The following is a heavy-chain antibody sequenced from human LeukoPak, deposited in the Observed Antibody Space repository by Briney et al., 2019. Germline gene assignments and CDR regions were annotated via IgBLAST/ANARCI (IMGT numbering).Heavy chain of an antibody. CDR3: ASVRGATGAFDI. J-gene: IGHJ3*02. CDR2: ISSSSSYI. V-gene: IGHV3-21*01. CDR1: GGSISSSS. D-gene: IGHD3-16*01. Sequence: ETLSLTCTVSGGSISSSSYYWGWIRQPPGKGLEWVSSISSSSSYIYYADSVKGRFTISRDNAKNSLYLQMDSLRAEDTAVYYCASVRGATGAFDIWGQGTMVTVSS.